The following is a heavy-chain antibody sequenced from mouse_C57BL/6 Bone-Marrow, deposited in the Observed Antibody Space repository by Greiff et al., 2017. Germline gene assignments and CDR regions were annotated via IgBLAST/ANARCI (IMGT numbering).Heavy chain of an antibody. Sequence: QVQLQQSGPGLVAPSQSLSITCTVSGFSLTSYAISWVRQPPGKGLEWLGVIWTGGGTNYNSALKSRLSISKDNSKSQVFLKMNSLQTDDTARYYCARCVYSNYECYAMDYWGQGTSVTVSS. J-gene: IGHJ4*01. CDR3: ARCVYSNYECYAMDY. V-gene: IGHV2-9-1*01. D-gene: IGHD2-5*01. CDR2: IWTGGGT. CDR1: GFSLTSYA.